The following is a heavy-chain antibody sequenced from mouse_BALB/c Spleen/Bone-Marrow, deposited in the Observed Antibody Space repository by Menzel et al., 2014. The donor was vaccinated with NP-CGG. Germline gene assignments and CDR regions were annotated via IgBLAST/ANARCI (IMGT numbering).Heavy chain of an antibody. CDR3: ARQDRVYYFDH. V-gene: IGHV5-9-3*01. CDR2: ISSAGIHT. Sequence: EEHLVEAGGGLVKPGGSLKLSCTASGFTFTSYAMSWVRQTPEKRLEWVATISSAGIHTYYVDTVKGRFTISRDNAKNTLFLHMSSLKSEDTAMYYCARQDRVYYFDHRPQATPLPVSS. J-gene: IGHJ2*01. CDR1: GFTFTSYA.